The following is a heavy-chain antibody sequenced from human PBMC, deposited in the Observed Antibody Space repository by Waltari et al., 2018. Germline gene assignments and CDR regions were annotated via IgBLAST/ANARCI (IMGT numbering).Heavy chain of an antibody. D-gene: IGHD3-10*01. CDR3: ARALIGVRGAIYYYYYYGMDV. CDR2: IIPIFGTA. Sequence: QVQLVQSGAEVKKPGSSVKVSCKASGGTFSSYAISWVRQAPGQGLEWMGGIIPIFGTANYAQKCQGRVTITADESTSTAYMELSSLRSEDTAVYYCARALIGVRGAIYYYYYYGMDVWGQGTTVTVSS. V-gene: IGHV1-69*01. CDR1: GGTFSSYA. J-gene: IGHJ6*02.